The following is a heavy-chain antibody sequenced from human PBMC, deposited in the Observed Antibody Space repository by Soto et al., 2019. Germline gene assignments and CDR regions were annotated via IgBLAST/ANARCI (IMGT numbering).Heavy chain of an antibody. D-gene: IGHD3-10*01. CDR2: IYSTGNA. CDR3: VRGDVFDI. CDR1: DGSISGYY. J-gene: IGHJ3*02. Sequence: QLHLQESGPGLVKPSETLSLRCTVSDGSISGYYWSWVRQPGGKGLEWIGRIYSTGNANYNPSLKNRVTMSVDASQNRFSLELASVTAADTAMYYCVRGDVFDICGRGIEVTVSS. V-gene: IGHV4-4*07.